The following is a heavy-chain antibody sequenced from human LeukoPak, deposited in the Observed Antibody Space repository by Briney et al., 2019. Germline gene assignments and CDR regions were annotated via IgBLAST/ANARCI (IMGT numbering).Heavy chain of an antibody. Sequence: GGSLRLSCAASGFTFSSHWMSWVRQAPGKGLEWVANIKQDGSEKYYVDSVKGRFTISRDNAKNSLYLQMNSLRAEDTAVYYCARIGDGRNPNFDSWGQGTLVTVSS. J-gene: IGHJ4*02. CDR3: ARIGDGRNPNFDS. D-gene: IGHD5-24*01. CDR1: GFTFSSHW. V-gene: IGHV3-7*01. CDR2: IKQDGSEK.